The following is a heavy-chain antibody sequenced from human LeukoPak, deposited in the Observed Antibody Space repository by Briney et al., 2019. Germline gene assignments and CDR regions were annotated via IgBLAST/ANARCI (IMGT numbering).Heavy chain of an antibody. CDR2: IYHSGST. CDR1: GGSISNSGGYS. CDR3: ARGGAYGSGSTTYFDY. D-gene: IGHD3-10*01. Sequence: SETLSLTCTVSGGSISNSGGYSWSWIRQPPGKGLEWIGYIYHSGSTYYNPSLKSRVTISVDRSKNQFSLKLSSVTAADTAVYYCARGGAYGSGSTTYFDYWGQGTLVTVSS. J-gene: IGHJ4*02. V-gene: IGHV4-30-2*01.